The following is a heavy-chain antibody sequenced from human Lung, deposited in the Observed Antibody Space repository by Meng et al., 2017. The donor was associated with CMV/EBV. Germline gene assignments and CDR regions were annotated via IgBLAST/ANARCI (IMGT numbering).Heavy chain of an antibody. D-gene: IGHD3-3*01. J-gene: IGHJ5*02. CDR2: INHSGST. Sequence: SXTLSLXCAVYGGSFSGYYWSWIRQPPGKGLEWIGEINHSGSTNYNPSLKSRVTISVDTSKNQFSLKLSSVTAADTAVYYCARGRRGGFLEWLLSGNWFDPWGQGXLVTVSS. CDR1: GGSFSGYY. CDR3: ARGRRGGFLEWLLSGNWFDP. V-gene: IGHV4-34*01.